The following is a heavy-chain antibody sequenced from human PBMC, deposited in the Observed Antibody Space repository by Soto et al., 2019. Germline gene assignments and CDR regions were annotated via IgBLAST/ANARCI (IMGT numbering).Heavy chain of an antibody. CDR1: GYTFIYFW. Sequence: GESLKISCQASGYTFIYFWVAWVRQVPGKGLEWMGVIYPGASDIRYSPSFEGHVTISADKSTNTAYLQWSSLEAADTAIYYCARQGTWRRSDYDAFDFWGPGSLVTVSS. J-gene: IGHJ4*02. CDR2: IYPGASDI. D-gene: IGHD3-16*01. CDR3: ARQGTWRRSDYDAFDF. V-gene: IGHV5-51*01.